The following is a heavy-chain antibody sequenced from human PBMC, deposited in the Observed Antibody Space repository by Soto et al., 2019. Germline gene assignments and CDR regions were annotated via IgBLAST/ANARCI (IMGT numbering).Heavy chain of an antibody. V-gene: IGHV4-31*02. CDR1: GGSSQIDNYY. CDR2: IHYSGST. Sequence: GGSSQIDNYYWSWVRQHPGKGLEWIGYIHYSGSTYYNPSLKSRVAIPLDTSKNQFSLKLTSATAADTAVYYCARGGNGAYGRLDYWGQGTLVTVSS. J-gene: IGHJ4*02. CDR3: ARGGNGAYGRLDY. D-gene: IGHD1-1*01.